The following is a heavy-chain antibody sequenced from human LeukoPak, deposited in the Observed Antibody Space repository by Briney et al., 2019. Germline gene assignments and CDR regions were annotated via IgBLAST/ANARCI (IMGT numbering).Heavy chain of an antibody. V-gene: IGHV3-7*01. J-gene: IGHJ4*02. CDR2: IKEDGSGK. D-gene: IGHD1-26*01. Sequence: PGGSLTLSCAASGFPLSSYRMSWVRQAPGKGLGWVANIKEDGSGKYYVDSVKGRFTISRDNAKNSLYLQMNSLRVEDSAVYYCVRGGYQFEYWGQGTLVTVSS. CDR3: VRGGYQFEY. CDR1: GFPLSSYR.